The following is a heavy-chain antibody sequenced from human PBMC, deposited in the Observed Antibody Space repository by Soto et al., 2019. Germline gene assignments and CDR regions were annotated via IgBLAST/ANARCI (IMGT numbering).Heavy chain of an antibody. Sequence: ASVKVSCKASGGTFSSYAISWVRQAPGQGLEWMGWISAYNGNTNYAQKLQGRVTMTTDTSTSTAYMELRSLRSDDTAVYYCARMGHYYDSSGYKTGAFDIWGQGTMVTVSS. V-gene: IGHV1-18*01. CDR1: GGTFSSYA. CDR2: ISAYNGNT. J-gene: IGHJ3*02. D-gene: IGHD3-22*01. CDR3: ARMGHYYDSSGYKTGAFDI.